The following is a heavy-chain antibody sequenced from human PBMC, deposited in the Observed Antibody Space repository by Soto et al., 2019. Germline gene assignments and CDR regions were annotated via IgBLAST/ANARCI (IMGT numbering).Heavy chain of an antibody. D-gene: IGHD4-17*01. Sequence: SLRLSCAASGFTFDDYAMHWVRQAPGKGLEWVSGISWNSGSIGYADSVKGRFTISRDNAKNSLYLQMNSLRAEDTALYYCAKESEYGDYDYWGQGTLVTVSS. V-gene: IGHV3-9*01. CDR3: AKESEYGDYDY. CDR2: ISWNSGSI. J-gene: IGHJ4*02. CDR1: GFTFDDYA.